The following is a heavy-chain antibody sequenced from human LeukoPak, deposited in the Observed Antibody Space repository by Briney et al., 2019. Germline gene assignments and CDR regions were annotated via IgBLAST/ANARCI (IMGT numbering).Heavy chain of an antibody. CDR3: ARGRLYLDY. Sequence: GGSLRLSCAASGFNVSTNYVSGGRQTPGEGLEWGSIIFRVGSTSYADSVKGRFTVSRANSRNTLSLQMNSLRAETTAIAYCARGRLYLDYWGQGTLVTVSS. J-gene: IGHJ4*02. V-gene: IGHV3-53*01. CDR1: GFNVSTNY. D-gene: IGHD2-2*02. CDR2: IFRVGST.